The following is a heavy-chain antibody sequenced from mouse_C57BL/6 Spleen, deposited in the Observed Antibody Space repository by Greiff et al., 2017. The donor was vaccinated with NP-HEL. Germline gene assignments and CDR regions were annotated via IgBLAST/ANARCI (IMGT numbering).Heavy chain of an antibody. J-gene: IGHJ1*03. CDR1: GYTFTDYN. CDR3: ARLYYSNYWYFDV. Sequence: VKPGASVKMSCKASGYTFTDYNMHWVKQSHGKSLEWIGYINPNNGGTSYNQKFKGKATLTVNKSSSTAYMELRSLTSEDSAVYYCARLYYSNYWYFDVWGTGTTVTVSS. V-gene: IGHV1-22*01. D-gene: IGHD2-5*01. CDR2: INPNNGGT.